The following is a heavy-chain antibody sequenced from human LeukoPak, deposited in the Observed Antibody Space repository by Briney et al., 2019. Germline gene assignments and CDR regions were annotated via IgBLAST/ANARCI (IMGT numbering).Heavy chain of an antibody. D-gene: IGHD6-19*01. CDR1: GFTFSSYW. V-gene: IGHV3-7*03. CDR3: AKLGGQWLVNFYDY. Sequence: GGSLRLSCAASGFTFSSYWMSWVRQAPGKGLQWVANIKQDESEKYYVDSVEGRFTISRDNAKNSLYLQMNSLRAEDTAVYYCAKLGGQWLVNFYDYWGQGTLVTVSS. J-gene: IGHJ4*02. CDR2: IKQDESEK.